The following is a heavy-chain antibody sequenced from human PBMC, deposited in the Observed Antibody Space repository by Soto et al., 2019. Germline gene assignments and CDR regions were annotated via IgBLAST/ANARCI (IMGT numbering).Heavy chain of an antibody. V-gene: IGHV3-48*01. J-gene: IGHJ5*01. D-gene: IGHD2-2*01. CDR1: GFTFSSYS. CDR2: ISSSRSTI. Sequence: EVQLVESGGGLVQPGGSLRLSCAASGFTFSSYSMNWVRQAPGKGLEWVSDISSSRSTIYYADSVKGRFTSSRDNAKNSLYLQMNSLRAEDTAVYYCARDCPGSSTTCYGNEWFDSWGQGTLVTVSS. CDR3: ARDCPGSSTTCYGNEWFDS.